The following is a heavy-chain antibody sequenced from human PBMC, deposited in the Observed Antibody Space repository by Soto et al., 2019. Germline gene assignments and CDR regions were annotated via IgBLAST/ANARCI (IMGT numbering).Heavy chain of an antibody. CDR2: IYPGDSDT. V-gene: IGHV5-51*01. Sequence: GESLKISCNGSGYSFTIYCIGLVLQMPGKGLEWMGIIYPGDSDTRYSPSFQGQVTISADKSISTAYLQWSSLKASDTAMYYCARHSVPGIVGAIDPWGQGTLVTVSS. J-gene: IGHJ5*02. CDR3: ARHSVPGIVGAIDP. D-gene: IGHD1-26*01. CDR1: GYSFTIYC.